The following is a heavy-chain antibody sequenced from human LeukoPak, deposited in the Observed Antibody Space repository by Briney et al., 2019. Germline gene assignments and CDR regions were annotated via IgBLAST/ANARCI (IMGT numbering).Heavy chain of an antibody. CDR1: GYSTSSGYY. Sequence: SETLSLTCGVSGYSTSSGYYWGWIRQPPGKGLEWIGSVFHSGSASSYPSLKSRVTISVDTSENQFSLKLSSVTAADTAVYYCARGDGSYSDWGQGTLVTVSS. J-gene: IGHJ4*02. CDR3: ARGDGSYSD. CDR2: VFHSGSA. V-gene: IGHV4-38-2*01. D-gene: IGHD2-15*01.